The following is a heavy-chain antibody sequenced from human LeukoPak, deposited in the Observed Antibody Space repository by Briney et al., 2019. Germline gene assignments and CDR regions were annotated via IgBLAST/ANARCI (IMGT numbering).Heavy chain of an antibody. D-gene: IGHD3-22*01. CDR3: ATNYYDSSGYFPPEYFQH. J-gene: IGHJ1*01. CDR1: GGSISSGGYS. V-gene: IGHV4-30-2*01. Sequence: KSSETLSLTCAVSGGSISSGGYSWSWIRQPPGKGLEWIGYIYHSGSTYYNPSLKSRVTISVDRSKNQFSLKLSSVTAADTAVYYCATNYYDSSGYFPPEYFQHWGQGTLVTVSS. CDR2: IYHSGST.